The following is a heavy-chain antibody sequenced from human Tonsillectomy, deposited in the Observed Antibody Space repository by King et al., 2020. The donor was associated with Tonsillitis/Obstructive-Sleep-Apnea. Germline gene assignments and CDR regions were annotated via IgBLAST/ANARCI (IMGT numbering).Heavy chain of an antibody. J-gene: IGHJ4*02. CDR2: IYNSGHT. CDR1: GDSISNGDYY. D-gene: IGHD2-2*01. CDR3: ARGGGYCSTNSCSDSDS. Sequence: QLQESGPGLVKPSQTLSLTCTVSGDSISNGDYYWSCIRQHPGKGLEWIGYIYNSGHTYYNPSLKSRLIISVDSSKNQFSLKLSSVTAADTAVYYCARGGGYCSTNSCSDSDSWGQGTLVTVSP. V-gene: IGHV4-31*03.